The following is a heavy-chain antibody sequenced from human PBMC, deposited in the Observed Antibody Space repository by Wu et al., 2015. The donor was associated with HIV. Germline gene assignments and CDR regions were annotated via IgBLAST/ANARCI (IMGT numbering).Heavy chain of an antibody. D-gene: IGHD3-3*01. J-gene: IGHJ6*03. V-gene: IGHV1-2*02. CDR2: INPDSGDT. CDR3: ARDWQFQVTFGDYYMDI. CDR1: GYKFSDYY. Sequence: QVQLVQSGAEVKKPGTSVKVSCQASGYKFSDYYMHWVRQAPGQGLEWMGWINPDSGDTKFAQTFQGRITMTRDTSTTTVNLVLASLKSNDTATYYCARDWQFQVTFGDYYMDIWGNGTTVIVS.